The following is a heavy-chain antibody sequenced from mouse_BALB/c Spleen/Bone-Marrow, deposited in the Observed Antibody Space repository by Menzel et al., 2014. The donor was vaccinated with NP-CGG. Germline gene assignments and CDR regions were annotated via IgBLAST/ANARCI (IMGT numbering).Heavy chain of an antibody. CDR2: IYPANGNT. CDR3: ARSPGEVNY. Sequence: VQLQQSGAELVKPGASVKLSCTASGFNITYAYIHWVKRRPEQGLEWIGRIYPANGNTNYDPKFQGKATITADTSSNTAYLHLNSLTSEDTAVYYCARSPGEVNYWGQGTLVTVSA. D-gene: IGHD1-3*01. CDR1: GFNITYAY. J-gene: IGHJ3*01. V-gene: IGHV14-3*02.